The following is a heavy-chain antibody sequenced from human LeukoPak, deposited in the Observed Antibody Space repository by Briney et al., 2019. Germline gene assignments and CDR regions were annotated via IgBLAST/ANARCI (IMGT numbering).Heavy chain of an antibody. CDR2: VYYSGIT. CDR3: ARLGWLYGSGSMNWFDP. CDR1: GDSIRSNTYY. D-gene: IGHD3-10*01. V-gene: IGHV4-39*01. J-gene: IGHJ5*02. Sequence: PSETLSLTCTVSGDSIRSNTYYWGWIRQPPGKGLEWNGSVYYSGITYYNPSLESRVTVSVDTSKNQFYLKLISVTAADTAVYYCARLGWLYGSGSMNWFDPWGQGTLVTVSS.